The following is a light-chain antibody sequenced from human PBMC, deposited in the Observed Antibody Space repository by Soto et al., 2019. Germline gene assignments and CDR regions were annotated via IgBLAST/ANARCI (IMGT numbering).Light chain of an antibody. J-gene: IGKJ4*01. CDR1: QNINSW. CDR2: KAS. V-gene: IGKV1-5*03. Sequence: IRMTQSPSSLSASTGDRVTITCRASQNINSWLAWYQQKPGKAPKLLIYKASNLESGVPSRFSGSGSGTDFTLTISSLQPDDFATYHCQQYESFFPLTFGGGTKVDIK. CDR3: QQYESFFPLT.